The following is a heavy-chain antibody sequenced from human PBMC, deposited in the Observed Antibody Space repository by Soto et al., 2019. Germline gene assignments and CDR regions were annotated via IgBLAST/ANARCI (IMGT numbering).Heavy chain of an antibody. CDR3: AKETGGDYGTTRLDY. D-gene: IGHD3-16*01. Sequence: QVQLVESGGGVVQPGRSLRLSCAASGFTFSNYGMHWVRQAPGKGLEWVAVIWYDGSNKYYVDSVKGRFTVSRDQSKNTLYLDMNSLRAEDTAVYYCAKETGGDYGTTRLDYWGQGTLVTVSS. J-gene: IGHJ4*02. CDR2: IWYDGSNK. CDR1: GFTFSNYG. V-gene: IGHV3-33*03.